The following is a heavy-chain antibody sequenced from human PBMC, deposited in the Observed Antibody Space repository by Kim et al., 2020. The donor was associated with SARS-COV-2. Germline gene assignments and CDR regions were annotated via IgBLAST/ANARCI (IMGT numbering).Heavy chain of an antibody. J-gene: IGHJ4*02. CDR3: ASGIAVAGTEFDF. Sequence: SETLSLTCAVSGGSVSSQNWWSWVRQPPGKGLEWIGEIHHSGNFNYNPSLKSRVTISVDKSKDQFSLKLNSVTAADTAVYYCASGIAVAGTEFDFWGQGT. CDR2: IHHSGNF. CDR1: GGSVSSQNW. V-gene: IGHV4-4*02. D-gene: IGHD6-19*01.